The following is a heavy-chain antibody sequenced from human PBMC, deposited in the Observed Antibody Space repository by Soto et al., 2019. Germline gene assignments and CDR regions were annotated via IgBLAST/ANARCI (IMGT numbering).Heavy chain of an antibody. CDR2: IIPIFGTA. Sequence: QVQLVQSGAEVKKPGSSVKVSCKASGGTFSSYGISWVRQAPGQGLEWMGGIIPIFGTADYTQKFQGRVTIIADESTSTACMELSSLRSEDTAVYYCATQGFPNYYYYGMDVWGQGTTVTVSS. V-gene: IGHV1-69*12. CDR1: GGTFSSYG. J-gene: IGHJ6*02. CDR3: ATQGFPNYYYYGMDV.